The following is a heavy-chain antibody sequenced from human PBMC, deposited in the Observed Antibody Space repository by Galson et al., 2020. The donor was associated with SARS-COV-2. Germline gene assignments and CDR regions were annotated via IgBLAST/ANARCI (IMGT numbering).Heavy chain of an antibody. CDR2: VNGDGSST. Sequence: GGSLRLSCEASGFTFSNYWMHWVRQAPGKGLVWVSRVNGDGSSTSYADSVKGQFTISRDNAKNTLHLQMNSLRAEETAVYYCARGLYCSDSSCCRRDYYFYGMDVWGHGTTVTVSS. V-gene: IGHV3-74*01. J-gene: IGHJ6*02. CDR3: ARGLYCSDSSCCRRDYYFYGMDV. CDR1: GFTFSNYW. D-gene: IGHD2-2*01.